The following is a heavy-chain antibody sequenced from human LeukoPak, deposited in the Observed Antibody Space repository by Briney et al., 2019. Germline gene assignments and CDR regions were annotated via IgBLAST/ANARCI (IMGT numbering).Heavy chain of an antibody. Sequence: GGSLRLSCAASGFTFSSYAMHWVRQAPGKGLEWVAVISYDGSNKYYADSVKGRFTISRDNSKNTLYLQMNSLRVEDTAVYYCARTRGSSSWYFDYWGQGTLVTVSS. J-gene: IGHJ4*02. D-gene: IGHD6-13*01. CDR3: ARTRGSSSWYFDY. CDR2: ISYDGSNK. CDR1: GFTFSSYA. V-gene: IGHV3-30-3*01.